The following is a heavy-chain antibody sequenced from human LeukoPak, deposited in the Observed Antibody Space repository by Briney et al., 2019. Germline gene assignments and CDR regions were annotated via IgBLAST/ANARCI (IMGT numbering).Heavy chain of an antibody. CDR1: GYTFTSYG. J-gene: IGHJ5*02. Sequence: ASVKVSCKASGYTFTSYGISWVRQAPGQGLEWMGWISAYNGNTNYAQKLQGRVTMTRNTSISTAYMELSSLRSEDTAVYYCARGGVLLEFDPWGQGTLVTVSS. V-gene: IGHV1-18*01. CDR3: ARGGVLLEFDP. CDR2: ISAYNGNT. D-gene: IGHD3-3*01.